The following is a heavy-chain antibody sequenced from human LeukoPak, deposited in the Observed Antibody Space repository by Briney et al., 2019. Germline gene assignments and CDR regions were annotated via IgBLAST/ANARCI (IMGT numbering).Heavy chain of an antibody. CDR2: ISQSGNI. V-gene: IGHV4-30-2*01. CDR1: GDSISSGGYS. D-gene: IGHD3-22*01. CDR3: ARSPLAFYDSSGYPRVWFDP. J-gene: IGHJ5*02. Sequence: SETLSLTCTVSGDSISSGGYSGSWIRQPPGKGLEWIGYIYYIGYISQSGNIYQNPSLKSRVTISLDTSRNQFSLKLSSVTAADTAVYYCARSPLAFYDSSGYPRVWFDPWGQGTLVTVSS.